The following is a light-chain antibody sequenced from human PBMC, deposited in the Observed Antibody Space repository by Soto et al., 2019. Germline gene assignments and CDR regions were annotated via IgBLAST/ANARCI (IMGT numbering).Light chain of an antibody. V-gene: IGKV1-39*01. CDR2: AAS. Sequence: DIQMTQSPYTLSGSVGDRFTVTCRASQTISSWLAWCQQKPGKAPKLLIYAASSLQSGVPSRFSGSGSGTDFTLTISSLKNEDFATYDGQQRYSIMITFGQGTRLEIK. CDR1: QTISSW. CDR3: QQRYSIMIT. J-gene: IGKJ5*01.